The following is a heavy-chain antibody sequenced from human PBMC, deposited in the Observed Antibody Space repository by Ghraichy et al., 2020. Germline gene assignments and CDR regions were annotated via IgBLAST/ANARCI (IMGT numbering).Heavy chain of an antibody. CDR1: GGSVSSSSYY. Sequence: SQTLSLTCTVSGGSVSSSSYYWGWIRQPPGKGLEWIANIYHSGSTYYNPSLKSRVTISLDTSSNQFSLKVSSVTAADTAVHYCARRWFADASSGSSFDYWGQGTLVTVSS. CDR2: IYHSGST. J-gene: IGHJ4*02. V-gene: IGHV4-39*01. D-gene: IGHD1-26*01. CDR3: ARRWFADASSGSSFDY.